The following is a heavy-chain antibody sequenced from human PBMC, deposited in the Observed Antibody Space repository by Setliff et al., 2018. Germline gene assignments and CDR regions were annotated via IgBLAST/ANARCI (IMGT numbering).Heavy chain of an antibody. CDR3: ARGGGITFIVAPKSAGVDF. D-gene: IGHD3-22*01. J-gene: IGHJ4*02. V-gene: IGHV1-18*01. CDR2: ISAKNGDT. CDR1: GYTFTSYG. Sequence: ASVKVSCKASGYTFTSYGITWVRQAPGQGLEWMGWISAKNGDTNYAQKLQGGVTMTTDTSTSTAYMELRSLRSDDTAVYYCARGGGITFIVAPKSAGVDFWGQGALVTAPQ.